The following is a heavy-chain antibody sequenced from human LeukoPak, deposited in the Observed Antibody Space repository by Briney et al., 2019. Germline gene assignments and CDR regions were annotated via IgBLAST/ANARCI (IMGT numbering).Heavy chain of an antibody. CDR1: GYTFSSYE. D-gene: IGHD3-10*02. Sequence: GGSLRLSCAASGYTFSSYEMNWVRQAPGKGLEWVSYISSSGSTIYYADSVKGRFTTSRDNAKNSLYLQMNSLRAEDTAVYYCARLQGSGSYYQTTDYWGQGTLVTVSS. CDR2: ISSSGSTI. CDR3: ARLQGSGSYYQTTDY. V-gene: IGHV3-48*03. J-gene: IGHJ4*02.